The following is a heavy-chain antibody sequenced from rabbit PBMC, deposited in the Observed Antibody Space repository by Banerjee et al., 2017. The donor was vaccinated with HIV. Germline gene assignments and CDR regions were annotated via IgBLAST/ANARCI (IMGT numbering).Heavy chain of an antibody. CDR3: ARDLTGVTGWNFNL. Sequence: QEQLVESGGGLVQPGGSLKLTCTASGFSFSNKYVMCWVRQAPGKGLELIACIYSSNGDKWYASWVNGRFTISRSTSLNTVDLKMTSLTVADTATYFCARDLTGVTGWNFNLWGPGTLVTV. CDR2: IYSSNGDK. V-gene: IGHV1S43*01. D-gene: IGHD7-1*01. J-gene: IGHJ4*01. CDR1: GFSFSNKYV.